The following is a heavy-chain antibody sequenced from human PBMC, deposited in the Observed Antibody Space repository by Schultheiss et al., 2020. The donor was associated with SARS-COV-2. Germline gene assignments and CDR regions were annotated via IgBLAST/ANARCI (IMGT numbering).Heavy chain of an antibody. CDR2: IKSKTDGGTT. V-gene: IGHV3-15*01. CDR3: TTEAYDGSGYYYYGMDV. D-gene: IGHD3-10*01. Sequence: GGSLRLSCAASGFTFSNAWMSWVRQAPGKGLEWVGRIKSKTDGGTTDYAAPVKGRFTISRDDSKNTLYLQMNSLKTEDTAVYYCTTEAYDGSGYYYYGMDVWGQGTTVTVSS. CDR1: GFTFSNAW. J-gene: IGHJ6*02.